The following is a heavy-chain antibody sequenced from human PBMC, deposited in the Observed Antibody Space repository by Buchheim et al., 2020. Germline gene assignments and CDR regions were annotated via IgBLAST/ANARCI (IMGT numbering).Heavy chain of an antibody. CDR2: ISYDGSNK. CDR1: GFTFSSYG. D-gene: IGHD3-10*01. V-gene: IGHV3-30*18. Sequence: QVQLVESGGGVVQPGRSLRLSCAASGFTFSSYGMHWVRQAPGKGLEWVAVISYDGSNKYYADSVKGRFTISRDNSKNTLYLQMNSLRAEDTAVYYCAKDRGMILYYFDYWGQGTL. J-gene: IGHJ4*02. CDR3: AKDRGMILYYFDY.